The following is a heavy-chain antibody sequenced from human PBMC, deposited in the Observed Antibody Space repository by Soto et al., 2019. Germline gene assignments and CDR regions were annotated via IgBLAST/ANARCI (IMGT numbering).Heavy chain of an antibody. Sequence: ASVKVSCKASGYTFTGYYMHWVRQAPGQGLEWMGWNNPNSGGTNYAQKFQGWVTMTRDTSISTAYMELSRLRSDDTAVYYCARAPASDYDILTGYFRYNWFDPWGQGTLVTVSS. D-gene: IGHD3-9*01. CDR1: GYTFTGYY. V-gene: IGHV1-2*04. J-gene: IGHJ5*02. CDR3: ARAPASDYDILTGYFRYNWFDP. CDR2: NNPNSGGT.